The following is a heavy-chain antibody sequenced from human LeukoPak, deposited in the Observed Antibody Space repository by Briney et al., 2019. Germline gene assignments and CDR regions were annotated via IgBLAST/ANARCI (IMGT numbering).Heavy chain of an antibody. CDR1: GFTVSSTY. CDR2: TYSDGNT. J-gene: IGHJ5*02. CDR3: VKEGVSSWFDP. V-gene: IGHV3-66*01. Sequence: PGGSLRLPCAASGFTVSSTYMSWVRQAPGKGLEWVSVTYSDGNTYYADPVKGRFTVSRDNSKNTLYLQMHSLRAEDTAVYYCVKEGVSSWFDPWGQGTLVTVSS.